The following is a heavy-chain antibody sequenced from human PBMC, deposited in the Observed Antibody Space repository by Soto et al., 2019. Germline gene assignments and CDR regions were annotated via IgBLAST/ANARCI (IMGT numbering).Heavy chain of an antibody. D-gene: IGHD6-13*01. Sequence: SVKVSCQASGGTFSSYAISWVRQAPLQGLEWMGGIIPIFGTANYSQKFQGRVTITADESTSTAYMELSSLRSEDTAVYYCARDSIAAAGTPFDYWGQGTLVTVSS. CDR1: GGTFSSYA. CDR3: ARDSIAAAGTPFDY. J-gene: IGHJ4*02. V-gene: IGHV1-69*01. CDR2: IIPIFGTA.